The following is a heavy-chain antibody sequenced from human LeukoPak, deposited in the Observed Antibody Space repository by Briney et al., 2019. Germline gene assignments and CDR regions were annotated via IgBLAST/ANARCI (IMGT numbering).Heavy chain of an antibody. CDR2: IYYSGST. J-gene: IGHJ4*02. CDR3: ARETRASSNKIYSSSWYTYYDY. CDR1: GGSISSYY. D-gene: IGHD6-13*01. V-gene: IGHV4-59*01. Sequence: SETLSLTCTVSGGSISSYYRSWIRQPPGKGLEWIGYIYYSGSTNYNPSLKSRVTISVDTSKNQFSLKLSSVTAADTAVYYCARETRASSNKIYSSSWYTYYDYWGQGTLVTVSS.